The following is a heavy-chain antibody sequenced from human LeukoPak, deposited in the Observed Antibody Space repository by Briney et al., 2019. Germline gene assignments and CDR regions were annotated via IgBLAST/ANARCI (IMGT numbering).Heavy chain of an antibody. J-gene: IGHJ4*02. CDR2: LDSGGAT. Sequence: GGSLRLSCAASGFSVRGHYMGWVRQAPQKGLEYVSVLDSGGATHYADSVKGRFTISRDNSKNTLYLQMNSLRAEDTAVYYCARDSGSYGRGSVDYWGQGTLVTVSS. V-gene: IGHV3-53*01. CDR3: ARDSGSYGRGSVDY. CDR1: GFSVRGHY. D-gene: IGHD1-26*01.